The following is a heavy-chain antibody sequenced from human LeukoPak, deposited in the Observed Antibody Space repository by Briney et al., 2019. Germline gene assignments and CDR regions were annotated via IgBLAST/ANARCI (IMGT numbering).Heavy chain of an antibody. CDR2: IYYSGST. D-gene: IGHD5-18*01. CDR1: GGSISSYY. V-gene: IGHV4-59*01. CDR3: ARDLGVMVRAFDI. Sequence: SETLSLTCTVSGGSISSYYWSWIRQPPGKRLEWIGYIYYSGSTSYNPSLKSRVPISVDTSKNQISLKLSSVTAADTAVYYCARDLGVMVRAFDIWGQGTMLTVSS. J-gene: IGHJ3*02.